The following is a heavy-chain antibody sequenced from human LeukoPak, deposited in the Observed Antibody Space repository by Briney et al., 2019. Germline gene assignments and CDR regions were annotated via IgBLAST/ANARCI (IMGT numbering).Heavy chain of an antibody. CDR2: ISAYNGNT. D-gene: IGHD1-7*01. Sequence: ASVRVSCKASGYSFISYDISWVRQAPGQGLEWMGWISAYNGNTKCEQKFQGRVTMTTDTSTSTAYMELRSLRSDDTAVYYCARDSSSIIGTTLHFDYWGQGTLVTVSS. CDR1: GYSFISYD. J-gene: IGHJ4*02. V-gene: IGHV1-18*04. CDR3: ARDSSSIIGTTLHFDY.